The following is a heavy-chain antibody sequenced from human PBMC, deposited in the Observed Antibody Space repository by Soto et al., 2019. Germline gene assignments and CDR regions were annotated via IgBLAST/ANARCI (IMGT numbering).Heavy chain of an antibody. CDR3: ARDRDDYGSGNYYNRIDF. V-gene: IGHV1-69*01. CDR1: GGIFSTYA. CDR2: IIPIFGTP. J-gene: IGHJ4*02. D-gene: IGHD3-10*01. Sequence: QVQLVQSGAEVKKPGSSVKVSCKASGGIFSTYAISWLRRAPGQGLEWMGGIIPIFGTPNYAQRFQGRVTITADESTSTAYMEWSRLSSEDTAVYYCARDRDDYGSGNYYNRIDFWGQGTLGTVSS.